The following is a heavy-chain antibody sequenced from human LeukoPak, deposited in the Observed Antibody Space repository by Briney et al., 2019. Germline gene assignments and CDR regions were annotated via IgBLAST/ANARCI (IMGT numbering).Heavy chain of an antibody. CDR1: GGSISSYY. D-gene: IGHD6-13*01. Sequence: SETLSLTCTVSGGSISSYYWSWIRQPAGKGLEWIGRIYTSGSTYYNPSLKSRVTISVDTSKNQFSLKLSSVTAADTAVYYCARYGSSWFDYGMDVWGQGTTVTVSS. V-gene: IGHV4-4*07. CDR3: ARYGSSWFDYGMDV. CDR2: IYTSGST. J-gene: IGHJ6*02.